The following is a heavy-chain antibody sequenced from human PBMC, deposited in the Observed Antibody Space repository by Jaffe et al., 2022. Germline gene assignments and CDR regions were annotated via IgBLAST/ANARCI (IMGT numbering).Heavy chain of an antibody. CDR3: AGDFYYNYMDV. J-gene: IGHJ6*03. V-gene: IGHV4-59*01. CDR1: GGSISGYY. CDR2: IYYSGST. Sequence: QVQLQESGPGLVKPSETLSLTCSVSGGSISGYYWSWIRQPPGKGLEWIGYIYYSGSTNYKPSLKSRVTISVDTSKNQFSLKLSSVTEADTAVYYCAGDFYYNYMDVWGKGTTVTVSS.